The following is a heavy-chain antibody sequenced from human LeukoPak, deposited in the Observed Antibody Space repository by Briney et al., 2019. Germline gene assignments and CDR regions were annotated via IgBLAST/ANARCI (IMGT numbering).Heavy chain of an antibody. CDR2: IYYSGST. D-gene: IGHD7-27*01. CDR1: GGSISSYY. Sequence: PSETLSLTCTVSGGSISSYYWSWIRQPPGKGLEWIGYIYYSGSTNYNPSLKSRVTISVDTSKNQFSLKLSSVTAADTAVYYCARGYWGRENYFDYWGQGTLVTVSS. J-gene: IGHJ4*02. V-gene: IGHV4-59*01. CDR3: ARGYWGRENYFDY.